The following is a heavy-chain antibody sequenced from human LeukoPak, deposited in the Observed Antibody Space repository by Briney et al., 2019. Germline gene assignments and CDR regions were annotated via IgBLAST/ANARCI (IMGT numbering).Heavy chain of an antibody. CDR2: ISSSSSTI. Sequence: PGGSLRLSCAASGFTFSSYSMNWVRRAPGKGLEWVSYISSSSSTIYYADSVKGRFTISRDNAKNSLYLQMNSLRAEDTAVYYCATERGYSYAYGMDVWGQGTTVTVSS. D-gene: IGHD5-18*01. CDR3: ATERGYSYAYGMDV. V-gene: IGHV3-48*01. CDR1: GFTFSSYS. J-gene: IGHJ6*02.